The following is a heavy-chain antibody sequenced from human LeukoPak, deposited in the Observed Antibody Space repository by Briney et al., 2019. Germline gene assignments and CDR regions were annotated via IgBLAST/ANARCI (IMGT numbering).Heavy chain of an antibody. V-gene: IGHV3-74*01. CDR1: GFSFSTYV. D-gene: IGHD3-3*02. Sequence: PGWSLRLSCAASGFSFSTYVMHWVRQAPGKGLMWVARISHDGAVTSSAGSVKGRFTISRDNAKNTVYLQMNSLRDEDTAVYYCGRDVNFHFFDVWGRGTLVTVSS. J-gene: IGHJ2*01. CDR3: GRDVNFHFFDV. CDR2: ISHDGAVT.